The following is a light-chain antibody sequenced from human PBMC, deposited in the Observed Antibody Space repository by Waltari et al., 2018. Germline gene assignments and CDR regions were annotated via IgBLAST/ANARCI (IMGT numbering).Light chain of an antibody. CDR3: QETSRAPPVT. Sequence: DIQMTQSPSALSASVGDTVTITCRASQSISTYLNWYQVKPGKAPKLLIYVASSLQSGVPSRFSGSGSGTDFTLTINSLQPEDFATYYCQETSRAPPVTFGGGTKVEIK. V-gene: IGKV1-39*01. CDR1: QSISTY. CDR2: VAS. J-gene: IGKJ4*01.